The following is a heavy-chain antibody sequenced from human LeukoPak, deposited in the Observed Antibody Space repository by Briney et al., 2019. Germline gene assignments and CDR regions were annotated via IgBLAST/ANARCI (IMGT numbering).Heavy chain of an antibody. CDR2: FYYSGST. Sequence: PSETLSLTCTVSGGSISSHYWSWIRQPPGKGLEWIGYFYYSGSTNYNPSLKSRVTMSVDTSKNQFSLKLSSVTAADTAVYYCARGRDWFDPWGQGTLVTVSS. CDR3: ARGRDWFDP. CDR1: GGSISSHY. J-gene: IGHJ5*02. V-gene: IGHV4-59*11.